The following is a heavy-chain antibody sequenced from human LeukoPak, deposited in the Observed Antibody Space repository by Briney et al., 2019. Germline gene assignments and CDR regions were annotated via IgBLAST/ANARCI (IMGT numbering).Heavy chain of an antibody. J-gene: IGHJ3*02. V-gene: IGHV1-18*01. D-gene: IGHD3-3*01. CDR1: GYTFTNFG. CDR3: ARELYDFWSGYLFLGERDAFDI. Sequence: GASVKVSCKASGYTFTNFGISWVRQAPGQGLEWMGWITPYNGNTNYAQKFQGRVTMTRDMSTSTVYMELSSLRSEDTAVYYCARELYDFWSGYLFLGERDAFDIWGQGTMVTVSS. CDR2: ITPYNGNT.